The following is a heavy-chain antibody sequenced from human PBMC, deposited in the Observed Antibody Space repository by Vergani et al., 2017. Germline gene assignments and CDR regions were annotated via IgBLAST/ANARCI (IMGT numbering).Heavy chain of an antibody. D-gene: IGHD2-2*01. J-gene: IGHJ6*04. V-gene: IGHV1-2*02. CDR1: GYTFTSYY. CDR2: INPNSGGT. CDR3: ASFGSRSSYYYDYYGMDV. Sequence: QVQLVQSGAEVKKPGASVKVSCKASGYTFTSYYMHWVRQAPGQGLEWRGWINPNSGGTNYAQKFQGSVTMTRDTSISTAYMELSRLRSDDTAVYYCASFGSRSSYYYDYYGMDVWGEGTTVTVSS.